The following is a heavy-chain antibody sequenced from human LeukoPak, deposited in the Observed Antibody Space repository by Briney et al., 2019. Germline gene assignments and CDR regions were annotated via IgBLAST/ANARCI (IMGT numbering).Heavy chain of an antibody. D-gene: IGHD3-10*01. J-gene: IGHJ5*02. Sequence: GASVKVSCKASGYTFTSYGISWVRQAPGQGLEWMGWISAYNGNTNYAQKLQGRVTMTTDTSTSTAYMELRSLRSDDTAVYYCARDHVSEQPHGLLWFGELLKTQEFDPWGQGTLVTVSS. CDR3: ARDHVSEQPHGLLWFGELLKTQEFDP. CDR2: ISAYNGNT. CDR1: GYTFTSYG. V-gene: IGHV1-18*01.